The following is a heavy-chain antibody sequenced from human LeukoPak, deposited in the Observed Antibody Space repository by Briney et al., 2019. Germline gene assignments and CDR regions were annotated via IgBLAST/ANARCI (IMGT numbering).Heavy chain of an antibody. V-gene: IGHV3-48*03. J-gene: IGHJ3*02. CDR1: GFTFSSYE. D-gene: IGHD2-21*02. CDR3: ARGGAYCGGDFYNAFDI. CDR2: ISSSGSTI. Sequence: GGSLRLSCAASGFTFSSYEMNWVRQAPGKGLEWVSYISSSGSTIYYADSVKGRFTISRDNAKNSLYLQMNSLRAEDTAVYYCARGGAYCGGDFYNAFDIWGQGTMVTVSS.